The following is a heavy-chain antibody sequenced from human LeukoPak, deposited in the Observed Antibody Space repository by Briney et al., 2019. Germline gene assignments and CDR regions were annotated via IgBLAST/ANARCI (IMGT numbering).Heavy chain of an antibody. D-gene: IGHD6-13*01. V-gene: IGHV3-21*01. Sequence: GGSLRLSCAASGFTFSSYSMNWVRQVPGKGLEWVSSISSSSSYIYYADSVKGRFTISRDNAKNSLYLQMNSLRAEDTAVYYCARVRQQLVPAFDYWGQGTLVTVSS. CDR3: ARVRQQLVPAFDY. CDR2: ISSSSSYI. CDR1: GFTFSSYS. J-gene: IGHJ4*02.